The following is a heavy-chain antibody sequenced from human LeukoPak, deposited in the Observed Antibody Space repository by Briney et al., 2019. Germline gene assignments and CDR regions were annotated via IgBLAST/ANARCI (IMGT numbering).Heavy chain of an antibody. J-gene: IGHJ4*02. CDR3: ARGHNRYYFDY. D-gene: IGHD2/OR15-2a*01. CDR1: GFTFSSYS. Sequence: GGSLRLSCAASGFTFSSYSMNWVRQAPGKGLEWVSGINWNGGSTGYADSVKGRFTISRDNSKNTLYLQMNSLRAEDTAVYFCARGHNRYYFDYWGQGTLVIVSS. V-gene: IGHV3-20*04. CDR2: INWNGGST.